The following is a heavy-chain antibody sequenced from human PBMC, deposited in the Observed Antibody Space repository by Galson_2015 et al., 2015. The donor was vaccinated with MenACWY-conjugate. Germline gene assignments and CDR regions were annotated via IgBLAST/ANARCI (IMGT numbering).Heavy chain of an antibody. CDR1: GFTFSSYE. Sequence: SLRLSCAASGFTFSSYEMNWVRQAPGKGLEWVSYISSSGSTIYYADSVKGRFTISRDNAKNSLYLQMSSLGAEDAAVYYCARDRLGAYYYGSGRGPDYWGQATLITVSS. CDR3: ARDRLGAYYYGSGRGPDY. D-gene: IGHD3-10*01. V-gene: IGHV3-48*03. CDR2: ISSSGSTI. J-gene: IGHJ4*02.